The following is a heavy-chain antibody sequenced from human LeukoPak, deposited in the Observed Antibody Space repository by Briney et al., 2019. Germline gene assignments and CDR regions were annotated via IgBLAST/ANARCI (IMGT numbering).Heavy chain of an antibody. CDR3: AREYYGVIFSHYLDV. V-gene: IGHV3-48*04. Sequence: GGSLRLSCAASGFTFSSYSMNWVRQAPGKGLEWVSYISSSSSTIYYADSVKGRFTISRDNAKNSLYLQLSSLRVEDTAVYYCAREYYGVIFSHYLDVWGKGTTVTVSS. D-gene: IGHD3-9*01. J-gene: IGHJ6*04. CDR2: ISSSSSTI. CDR1: GFTFSSYS.